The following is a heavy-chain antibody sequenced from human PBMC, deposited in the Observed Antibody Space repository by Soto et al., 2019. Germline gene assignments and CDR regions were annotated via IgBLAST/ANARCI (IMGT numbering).Heavy chain of an antibody. J-gene: IGHJ5*02. Sequence: QVQLQESGPGLVKPSETLSLTCTVSGGSISSYYWSWIRQPAGKGLEWIGRIYTSGSTNYNPSLKSRVTMSGDKSKNQFSLKLRSVTAADTAVYYCARDKGYDFWSGKNWFDPWGQGTLVTVSS. CDR1: GGSISSYY. V-gene: IGHV4-4*07. CDR2: IYTSGST. D-gene: IGHD3-3*01. CDR3: ARDKGYDFWSGKNWFDP.